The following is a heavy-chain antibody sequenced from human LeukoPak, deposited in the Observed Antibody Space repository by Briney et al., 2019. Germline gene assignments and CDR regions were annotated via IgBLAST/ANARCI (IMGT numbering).Heavy chain of an antibody. J-gene: IGHJ4*02. D-gene: IGHD6-6*01. CDR3: AKGTSYSSSSGLLDY. V-gene: IGHV3-23*01. CDR1: GFTFSSYA. CDR2: ISGSGGST. Sequence: GGSLRLSCAASGFTFSSYAMSWVRQAPGKGLEWVSAISGSGGSTYYADSVKGRFTISRDNSKNTLYLQMNSLRAEDTAVYYCAKGTSYSSSSGLLDYWGQGTLVTVSS.